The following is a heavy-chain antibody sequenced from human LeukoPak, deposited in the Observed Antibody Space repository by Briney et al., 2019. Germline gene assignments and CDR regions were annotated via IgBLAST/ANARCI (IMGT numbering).Heavy chain of an antibody. CDR2: ISGSGAGT. V-gene: IGHV3-23*01. CDR1: GFPLNNSA. CDR3: AKDVGNYDGGSGKLRGVHFDS. D-gene: IGHD3-22*01. Sequence: PGGSLRHSRGASGFPLNNSAITWLRQAPGKGLEWVSAISGSGAGTYYADSVKGRFTISRDNSKNTVYLQMSSLRAEDTAVYYCAKDVGNYDGGSGKLRGVHFDSWGQGTLVTVSS. J-gene: IGHJ4*02.